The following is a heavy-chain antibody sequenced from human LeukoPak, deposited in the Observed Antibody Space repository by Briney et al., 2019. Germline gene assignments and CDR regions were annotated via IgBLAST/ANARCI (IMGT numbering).Heavy chain of an antibody. CDR2: IYYSGST. CDR1: GGSISSYY. CDR3: ARLRASSGYYSIDY. J-gene: IGHJ4*02. Sequence: PSEALSLTCTVSGGSISSYYGSWIRQPPGKGLEWIGYIYYSGSTNYNPSLKSRVTISVDTSKNQFSLKLSSVTAADTAVYYCARLRASSGYYSIDYWGQGTLVTVSS. D-gene: IGHD3-22*01. V-gene: IGHV4-59*08.